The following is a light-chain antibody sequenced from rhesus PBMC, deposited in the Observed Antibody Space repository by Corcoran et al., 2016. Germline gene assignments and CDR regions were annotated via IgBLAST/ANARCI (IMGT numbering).Light chain of an antibody. CDR1: QGISSY. CDR3: LQHNSYPLT. V-gene: IGKV1-28*03. J-gene: IGKJ4*01. Sequence: DIQMTQSPSSLSASVGDTVTITCRASQGISSYLNWFQQKLGKAPKLLLYAASSLESGVPSRFSGSGSGTDFTLTISSLQPEDFAVYYCLQHNSYPLTFGGGTKVELK. CDR2: AAS.